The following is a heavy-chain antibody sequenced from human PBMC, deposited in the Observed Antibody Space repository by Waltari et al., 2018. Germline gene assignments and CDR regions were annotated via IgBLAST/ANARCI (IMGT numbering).Heavy chain of an antibody. J-gene: IGHJ3*02. CDR1: GGTFSSYA. D-gene: IGHD1-26*01. CDR2: IIPIFGTA. Sequence: QVQLVQSGAEVKKPGSSVKVSCKASGGTFSSYAISWVRQAPGQGLEWMGGIIPIFGTANYAQKFQGRVTITTDESTSTAYMELSSLRSEDTAVYYCARDTPTMYRQWELHAFDIWGQGTMVTVSS. V-gene: IGHV1-69*05. CDR3: ARDTPTMYRQWELHAFDI.